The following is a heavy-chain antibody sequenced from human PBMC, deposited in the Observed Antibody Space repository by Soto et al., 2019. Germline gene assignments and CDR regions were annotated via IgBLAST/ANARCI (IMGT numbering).Heavy chain of an antibody. CDR2: ISYDGSNK. D-gene: IGHD6-19*01. CDR3: ARDGGGILAVAGKVVDY. J-gene: IGHJ4*02. CDR1: GFTFSSYA. Sequence: QVQLLESGGGVAQPGRSLRLSCAASGFTFSSYAMHLVRQAPGTGLEWVAVISYDGSNKYYADSVKGRFTISRDNSKKTLYVLMNSLSAEDSDVYYCARDGGGILAVAGKVVDYWGQGTLVTVSS. V-gene: IGHV3-30-3*01.